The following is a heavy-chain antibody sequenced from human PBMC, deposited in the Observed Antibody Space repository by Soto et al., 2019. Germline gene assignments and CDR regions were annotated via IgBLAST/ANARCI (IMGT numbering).Heavy chain of an antibody. CDR3: ASPVVTGPPGDAFDI. CDR2: INPSGGST. J-gene: IGHJ3*02. D-gene: IGHD2-21*02. Sequence: ASVKVSCKASGYTFTSYYMHWVRQAPGQGLEWMGIINPSGGSTSYAQKFQGRVTMTRDTPTSTVYMELSSLRSEDTAVYYCASPVVTGPPGDAFDIWGQGTMVTVSS. V-gene: IGHV1-46*03. CDR1: GYTFTSYY.